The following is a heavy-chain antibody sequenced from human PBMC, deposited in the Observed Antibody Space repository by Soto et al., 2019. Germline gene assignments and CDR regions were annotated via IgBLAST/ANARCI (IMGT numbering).Heavy chain of an antibody. V-gene: IGHV1-69*13. Sequence: ASVKVSCKASGGTFSSYAISWVRQAPGQGLEWMGGIIPIFGTANYAQKFQGRVTITADESTRTADMELSSRGSGDTAVYYCARGRGGRYCSSTSCTWWYFDLWRRGTLVTVS. CDR2: IIPIFGTA. D-gene: IGHD2-2*01. CDR3: ARGRGGRYCSSTSCTWWYFDL. CDR1: GGTFSSYA. J-gene: IGHJ2*01.